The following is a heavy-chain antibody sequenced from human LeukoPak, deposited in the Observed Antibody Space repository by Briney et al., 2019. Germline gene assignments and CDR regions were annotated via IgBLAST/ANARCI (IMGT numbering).Heavy chain of an antibody. CDR2: IYYSGST. CDR3: ARRSPVANDAFDI. Sequence: SETLSLTCTVSGGSISSSSYYWGWIRQPPGKGLEWIGSIYYSGSTYYNPSLKSRVTISVDTSKNQFSLKLSSVTAADTAVYYCARRSPVANDAFDIWGQGTMVTVSS. J-gene: IGHJ3*02. V-gene: IGHV4-39*07. CDR1: GGSISSSSYY.